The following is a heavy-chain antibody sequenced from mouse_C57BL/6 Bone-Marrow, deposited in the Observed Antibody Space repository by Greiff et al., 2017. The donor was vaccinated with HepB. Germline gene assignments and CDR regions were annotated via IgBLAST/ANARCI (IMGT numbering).Heavy chain of an antibody. CDR3: ARGWPAQATLGAMDY. J-gene: IGHJ4*01. CDR1: GYTFTGYW. Sequence: VKLVESGAELMKPGASVKLSCKATGYTFTGYWIEWVKQRPGHGLEWIGEILPGSGSTNYNEKFKGKATFTADTSSNTAYMQLSSLTTEDSAIYYWARGWPAQATLGAMDYWGQGTSVTVSS. CDR2: ILPGSGST. D-gene: IGHD3-2*02. V-gene: IGHV1-9*01.